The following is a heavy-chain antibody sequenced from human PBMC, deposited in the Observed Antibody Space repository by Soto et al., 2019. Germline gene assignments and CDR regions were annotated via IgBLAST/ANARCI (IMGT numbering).Heavy chain of an antibody. CDR2: IYYSGST. Sequence: QVQLQESGPGLVKPSQTLSLTCTVSGGSISSGDYYWSWIRQPPGKGLEWIGYIYYSGSTYYNPSLKSRVTISVDTSKNQFSLKLSSVTAADTAVYYCARDSPIVLVPAADYYYGMDVWGQGTTVTVSS. CDR3: ARDSPIVLVPAADYYYGMDV. V-gene: IGHV4-30-4*01. J-gene: IGHJ6*02. CDR1: GGSISSGDYY. D-gene: IGHD2-2*01.